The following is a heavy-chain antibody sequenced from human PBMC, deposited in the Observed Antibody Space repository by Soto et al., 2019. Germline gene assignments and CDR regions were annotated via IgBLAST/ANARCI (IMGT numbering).Heavy chain of an antibody. V-gene: IGHV4-30-4*01. D-gene: IGHD3-3*01. Sequence: QVQLQESGPGLLKPSQTLSLTCTVSGDSITSDNYYWSWIRQPPGKGLEWIGYTHYSGSTYYNPSLRSIVSLSMDTSKKQVFLHLSSLTAADTAVYYCAGAIAIFGVVTRNWFDPWGQGTLVTVSS. CDR1: GDSITSDNYY. CDR3: AGAIAIFGVVTRNWFDP. CDR2: THYSGST. J-gene: IGHJ5*02.